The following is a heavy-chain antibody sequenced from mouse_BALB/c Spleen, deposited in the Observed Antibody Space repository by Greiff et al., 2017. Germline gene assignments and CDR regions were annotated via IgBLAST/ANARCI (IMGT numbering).Heavy chain of an antibody. Sequence: EVKLVESGAELVKPGASVKLSCTASGFNIKDTYMHWVKQRPEQGLEWIGRIDPANGNTKYDPKFQGKATITADTSSNTAYLQLSSLTSEDTAVYYGARGGHYYGSGAMDYWGEGTSVTVSS. CDR3: ARGGHYYGSGAMDY. CDR1: GFNIKDTY. V-gene: IGHV14-3*02. CDR2: IDPANGNT. D-gene: IGHD1-2*01. J-gene: IGHJ4*01.